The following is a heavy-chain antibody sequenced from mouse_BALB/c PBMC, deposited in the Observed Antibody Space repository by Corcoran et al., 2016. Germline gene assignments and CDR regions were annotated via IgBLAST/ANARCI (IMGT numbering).Heavy chain of an antibody. CDR2: INPYNDGT. J-gene: IGHJ1*01. Sequence: EVQLQQSGPELVKPGASVKMSCKASGYTFTSYVMHWVKQKPGQGLEWIGYINPYNDGTKYNEKFKGKATLTSDKSSSTAYMELSSLTSEDSAVYYCARDYGQFLYWYFDCWGAATTVTVSS. D-gene: IGHD1-2*01. V-gene: IGHV1S136*01. CDR1: GYTFTSYV. CDR3: ARDYGQFLYWYFDC.